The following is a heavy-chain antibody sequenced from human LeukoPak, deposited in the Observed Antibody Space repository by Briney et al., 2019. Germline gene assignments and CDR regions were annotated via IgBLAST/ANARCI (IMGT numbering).Heavy chain of an antibody. V-gene: IGHV1-18*04. CDR1: GYTFTGYY. CDR3: ARVGGHYYDSSALGWFDP. CDR2: ISAYNGNT. Sequence: ASVKVSCKASGYTFTGYYMHWVRQAPGQGLEWMGWISAYNGNTNYAQKLQGRVTMTTDTSTSAAYMELRSLRSDDTAVYYCARVGGHYYDSSALGWFDPWGQGTLVTVSS. J-gene: IGHJ5*02. D-gene: IGHD3-22*01.